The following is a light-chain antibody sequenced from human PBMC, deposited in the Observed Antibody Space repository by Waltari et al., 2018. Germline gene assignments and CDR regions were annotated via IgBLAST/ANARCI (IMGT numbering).Light chain of an antibody. CDR1: QTVLYSSHNRNY. Sequence: DIVMTQSPDSLAVSLGERDTINCKSSQTVLYSSHNRNYLAWYQQKPGQPPKLLIYWASAGESGVSDRFSGSGSGTDFTRPISSLQAEDVAVYFCQQYFNIPLTFGGGTKVEIK. CDR3: QQYFNIPLT. J-gene: IGKJ4*01. V-gene: IGKV4-1*01. CDR2: WAS.